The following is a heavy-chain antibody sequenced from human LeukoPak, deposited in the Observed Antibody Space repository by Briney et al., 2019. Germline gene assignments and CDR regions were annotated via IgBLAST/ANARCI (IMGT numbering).Heavy chain of an antibody. Sequence: GESLRLSCAASGFTFSDHYMRWLRQAPGKGLEWVSYISTSGVYTNYADSVKGRFTISRDDAKNSLYLQMNSLIAEDTAMYYCARNRISAAGCVFDIWGQGTMVTVSS. V-gene: IGHV3-11*03. J-gene: IGHJ3*02. CDR3: ARNRISAAGCVFDI. CDR1: GFTFSDHY. D-gene: IGHD6-13*01. CDR2: ISTSGVYT.